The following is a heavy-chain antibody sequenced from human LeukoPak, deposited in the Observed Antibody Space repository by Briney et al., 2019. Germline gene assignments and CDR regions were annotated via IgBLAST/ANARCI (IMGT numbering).Heavy chain of an antibody. CDR1: GGTFSSYA. J-gene: IGHJ5*02. Sequence: SVKVSCKASGGTFSSYAISWVQQAPGQGLEWMGGMIPIFGTANYAQKFQGRVTITTDESTSTAYMELSSLRSEDTAVYYCARAQFLGYCSSTSCTQNWFDPWGQGTLVTVSS. CDR3: ARAQFLGYCSSTSCTQNWFDP. CDR2: MIPIFGTA. V-gene: IGHV1-69*05. D-gene: IGHD2-2*01.